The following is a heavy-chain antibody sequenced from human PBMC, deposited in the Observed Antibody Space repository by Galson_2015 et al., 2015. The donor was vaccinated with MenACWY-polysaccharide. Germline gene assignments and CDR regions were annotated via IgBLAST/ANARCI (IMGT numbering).Heavy chain of an antibody. CDR2: IAGDESNT. Sequence: LRLSCAASGFTFGPYWMHWVRQSPEKGLVWVSHIAGDESNTNYADSVKGRFTISRDNAKNTLYLQMNSLRVEDTAVYYCTREWVVREPTNRNNFHGMDVWGQGTTVTVSS. CDR3: TREWVVREPTNRNNFHGMDV. V-gene: IGHV3-74*01. D-gene: IGHD3-10*01. J-gene: IGHJ6*02. CDR1: GFTFGPYW.